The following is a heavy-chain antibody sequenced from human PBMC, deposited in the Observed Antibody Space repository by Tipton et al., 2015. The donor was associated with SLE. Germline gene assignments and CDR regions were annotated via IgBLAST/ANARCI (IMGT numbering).Heavy chain of an antibody. Sequence: TLSLTCTVSGVSISSISYYWGWIRQPPGKGLEWIGSIYYSGSTYYNPSLESRVTISIDTSKNQFSLKLTSVTAADTAVYFCARDRSSVSDWGQGTQVIVSS. CDR2: IYYSGST. CDR1: GVSISSISYY. V-gene: IGHV4-39*07. J-gene: IGHJ4*02. D-gene: IGHD5/OR15-5a*01. CDR3: ARDRSSVSD.